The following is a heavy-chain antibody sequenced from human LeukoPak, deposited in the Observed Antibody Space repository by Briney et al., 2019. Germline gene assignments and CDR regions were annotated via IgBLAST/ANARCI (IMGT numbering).Heavy chain of an antibody. CDR1: SGSISSGGYS. Sequence: SETLSLTCAVSSGSISSGGYSWSWIRQPPGKGLEWIGYIYHSGSTYYNPSLKSRVTISVDRSKNQFSLKLSSVTAANTAVYYCARGGYYDSSGYYPLDYWGQGTLVTVSS. CDR2: IYHSGST. D-gene: IGHD3-22*01. CDR3: ARGGYYDSSGYYPLDY. V-gene: IGHV4-30-2*01. J-gene: IGHJ4*02.